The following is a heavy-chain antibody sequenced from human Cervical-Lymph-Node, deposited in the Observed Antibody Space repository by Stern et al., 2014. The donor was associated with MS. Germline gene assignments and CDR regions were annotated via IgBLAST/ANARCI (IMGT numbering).Heavy chain of an antibody. CDR1: GFTFRYYS. J-gene: IGHJ4*02. Sequence: EDQLVESGGGLVKPGGSLRLSCAASGFTFRYYSMNWVRQAPGKGLEWVSYISSSTKFIYYADSVKGRFTISRDNANNSLYLQMNSLRVEDTAVYYCARGGGVEADYWGQGTLVTVSS. V-gene: IGHV3-21*06. CDR3: ARGGGVEADY. CDR2: ISSSTKFI. D-gene: IGHD3-10*01.